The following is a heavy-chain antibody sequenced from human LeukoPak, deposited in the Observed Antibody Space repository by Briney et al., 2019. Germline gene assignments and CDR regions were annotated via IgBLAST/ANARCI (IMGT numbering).Heavy chain of an antibody. CDR3: ARALDYGDYYFDY. V-gene: IGHV1-8*01. CDR1: GYTFTSYD. CDR2: MDPNSGNT. J-gene: IGHJ4*02. Sequence: ASVKVSCKASGYTFTSYDINWVRQATGQGLEWMGWMDPNSGNTGYAQKFQGRVTMTRNTSISTAYMELSSLRSEDTAVYYCARALDYGDYYFDYWGQGTLVTVSS. D-gene: IGHD4-17*01.